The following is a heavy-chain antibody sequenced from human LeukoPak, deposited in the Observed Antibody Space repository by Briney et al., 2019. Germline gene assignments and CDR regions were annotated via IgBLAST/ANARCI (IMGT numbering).Heavy chain of an antibody. Sequence: ASVTVSCKASGYTFTSYGISWVRQAPGQGLEWMGWISAYNGNTNYAQKLQGRVTMTTDTSTSTAYMELRSLRSDDTAVYYCARTDAIAVAGPHFDYWGQGTLVTVSS. CDR2: ISAYNGNT. CDR3: ARTDAIAVAGPHFDY. V-gene: IGHV1-18*01. J-gene: IGHJ4*02. D-gene: IGHD6-19*01. CDR1: GYTFTSYG.